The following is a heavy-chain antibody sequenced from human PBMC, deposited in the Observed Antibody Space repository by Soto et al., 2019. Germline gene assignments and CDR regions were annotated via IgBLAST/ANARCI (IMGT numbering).Heavy chain of an antibody. CDR3: ARTRTYCYGSRGYSRNAAHSYGIDV. CDR2: ISPNSGDT. V-gene: IGHV1-2*04. Sequence: QVQLVQSGAEVKNPGASVKVSCKASGYTFTGYYIHWVRQAPGQGLEWMGWISPNSGDTNYAQKFQGWVTMTRDMSFSPGYMELSRLRSDDTAVYYCARTRTYCYGSRGYSRNAAHSYGIDVWGQGTTVTVSS. J-gene: IGHJ6*02. CDR1: GYTFTGYY. D-gene: IGHD3-22*01.